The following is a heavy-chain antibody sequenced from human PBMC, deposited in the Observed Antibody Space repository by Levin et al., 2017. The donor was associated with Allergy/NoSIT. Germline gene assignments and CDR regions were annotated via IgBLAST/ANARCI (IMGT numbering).Heavy chain of an antibody. CDR1: GGSISSSSYY. V-gene: IGHV4-39*01. CDR2: IYYSGST. Sequence: PSETLSLTCTVSGGSISSSSYYWGWIRQPPGKGLEWIGSIYYSGSTYYNPSLKSRVTISVDTSKNQFSLKLSSVTAADTAVYYCARGHLDWFDPWGQGTLVTVSS. CDR3: ARGHLDWFDP. J-gene: IGHJ5*02.